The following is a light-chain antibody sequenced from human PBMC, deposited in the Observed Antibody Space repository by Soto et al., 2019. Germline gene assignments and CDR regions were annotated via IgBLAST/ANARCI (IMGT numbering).Light chain of an antibody. CDR2: RNT. J-gene: IGLJ2*01. Sequence: QSALSQPPSASGTPGQRVTISCSGSSSNIGGYYVHWYQQLPGTAPKLLIYRNTQRPSGVPDRFSGSKSGTSASLAISGLRSEDEADYYCAAWDDRMSGPVFGGGTKLTVL. CDR1: SSNIGGYY. CDR3: AAWDDRMSGPV. V-gene: IGLV1-47*01.